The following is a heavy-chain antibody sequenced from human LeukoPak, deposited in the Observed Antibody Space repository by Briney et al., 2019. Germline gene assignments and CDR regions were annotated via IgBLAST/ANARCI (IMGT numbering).Heavy chain of an antibody. Sequence: GGSLRLSCAASGFTFSSYAMHWVRQAPGKGLEWVAVISYDGSNKYYADSVKGRFTISRDNSKNTLYLQMNSLKSEDTAVYYCARRRGSGGVDYWGQGTLVTVSS. CDR2: ISYDGSNK. V-gene: IGHV3-30-3*01. D-gene: IGHD3-10*01. J-gene: IGHJ4*02. CDR3: ARRRGSGGVDY. CDR1: GFTFSSYA.